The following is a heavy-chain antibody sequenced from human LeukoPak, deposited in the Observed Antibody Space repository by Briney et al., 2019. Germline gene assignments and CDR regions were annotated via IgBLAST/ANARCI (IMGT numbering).Heavy chain of an antibody. Sequence: GPLSLSCAASGFTFSSYGMHWVRQAPGKGLEWVAVILSDGSKEFYTDSVKGRFTISRDNSKNTLYLQMNSLRAEDTAVYYCVRGGSGYLDYWGQGTLVTVSS. J-gene: IGHJ4*02. V-gene: IGHV3-33*01. CDR1: GFTFSSYG. D-gene: IGHD3-22*01. CDR3: VRGGSGYLDY. CDR2: ILSDGSKE.